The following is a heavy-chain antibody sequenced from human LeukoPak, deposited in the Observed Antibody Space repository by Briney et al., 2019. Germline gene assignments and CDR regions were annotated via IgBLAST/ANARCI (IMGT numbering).Heavy chain of an antibody. J-gene: IGHJ6*02. CDR1: GGSFSGYY. V-gene: IGHV4-34*01. D-gene: IGHD2-15*01. Sequence: SETLSLTCAVYGGSFSGYYWSWIRQPPGRGLEWIGEINHSGSTNYNPSLKSRVTISVDTSKNQFSLKLSSVTAADTAVYYCARGLADYYYYGMDVWGQGTTVTVSS. CDR3: ARGLADYYYYGMDV. CDR2: INHSGST.